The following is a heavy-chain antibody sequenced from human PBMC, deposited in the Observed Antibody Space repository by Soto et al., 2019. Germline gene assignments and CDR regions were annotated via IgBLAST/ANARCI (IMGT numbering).Heavy chain of an antibody. CDR3: ASRWGTSFDF. V-gene: IGHV4-59*01. D-gene: IGHD7-27*01. J-gene: IGHJ4*02. CDR2: IYYSGST. CDR1: GGSISSYY. Sequence: QVQLQESGPGLVKPSETLSLTCTVSGGSISSYYWSWIRQPPGKGLEWIGYIYYSGSTDYDPSLMSRLTISVDTSKIQFSLNLSSVTAADTAVYYCASRWGTSFDFWGQGTLVTVSS.